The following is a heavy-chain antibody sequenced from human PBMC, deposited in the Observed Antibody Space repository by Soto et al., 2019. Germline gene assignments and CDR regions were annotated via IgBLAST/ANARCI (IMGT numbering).Heavy chain of an antibody. CDR3: ARTGYSYGYVDY. J-gene: IGHJ4*02. V-gene: IGHV4-30-4*01. CDR2: IYYSGST. D-gene: IGHD5-18*01. Sequence: SETLSLTCTVSGGSISSGDYYWSWIRQPPGKGLEWIGYIYYSGSTYYNPSLRSRVTISVDTSKNQFSLKLSSVTAADTAVYYCARTGYSYGYVDYWGQGTLVTVSS. CDR1: GGSISSGDYY.